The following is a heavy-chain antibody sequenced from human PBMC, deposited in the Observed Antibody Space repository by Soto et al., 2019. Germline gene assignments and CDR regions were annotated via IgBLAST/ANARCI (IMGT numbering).Heavy chain of an antibody. J-gene: IGHJ6*03. CDR3: AKSRGNGYRYYYYYMDV. Sequence: PRGSLRLSCAASGFTFSSYAMSWVRQAPGKGLEWVSAISGSVGSTYYADYAKGRFTISRDNSKNTLYLLMSSLRAEDTAVYYCAKSRGNGYRYYYYYMDVWGKGTTVTVSS. D-gene: IGHD5-12*01. CDR1: GFTFSSYA. V-gene: IGHV3-23*01. CDR2: ISGSVGST.